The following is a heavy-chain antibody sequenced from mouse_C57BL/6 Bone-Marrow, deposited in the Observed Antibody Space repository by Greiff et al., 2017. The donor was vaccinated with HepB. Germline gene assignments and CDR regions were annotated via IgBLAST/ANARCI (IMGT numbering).Heavy chain of an antibody. J-gene: IGHJ2*01. V-gene: IGHV14-4*01. CDR3: TTPRLRGYYFDY. CDR2: IDPENGDT. CDR1: GFNIKDDY. Sequence: EVQLQQSGAELVRPGASVKLSCTASGFNIKDDYMHWVKQRPEQGLEWIGWIDPENGDTEYASKFQGKATITADTSSNTAYLQLSSLTSEDTAVYYCTTPRLRGYYFDYWGQGTTLTVSS.